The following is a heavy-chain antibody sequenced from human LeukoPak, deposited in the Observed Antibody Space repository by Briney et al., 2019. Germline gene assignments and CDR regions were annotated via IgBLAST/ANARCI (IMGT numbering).Heavy chain of an antibody. J-gene: IGHJ4*02. Sequence: SVKVSCKASGGTFSSYAISWVRQAPGQGLEWMGMIIPILGIANYAQKFQGRVTITADKPTSTAYMELSSLRSEDTAVYYCARDPPIAVAGTGAPSDYWGQGTLVTVSS. D-gene: IGHD6-19*01. V-gene: IGHV1-69*04. CDR3: ARDPPIAVAGTGAPSDY. CDR1: GGTFSSYA. CDR2: IIPILGIA.